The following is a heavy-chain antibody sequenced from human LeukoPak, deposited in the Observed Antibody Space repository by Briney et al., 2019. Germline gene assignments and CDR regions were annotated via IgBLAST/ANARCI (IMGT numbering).Heavy chain of an antibody. Sequence: PGRSLRLSCAASGFSFDDYAMHWVRQVPGKGLEWVSSISSSSSYIYYADSVKGRFTISRDNAKNSLYLQMNSLRAEDTAVYYCARDLYDSSGRDAFDIWGQGTMVTVSS. D-gene: IGHD3-22*01. CDR2: ISSSSSYI. J-gene: IGHJ3*02. CDR1: GFSFDDYA. CDR3: ARDLYDSSGRDAFDI. V-gene: IGHV3-21*01.